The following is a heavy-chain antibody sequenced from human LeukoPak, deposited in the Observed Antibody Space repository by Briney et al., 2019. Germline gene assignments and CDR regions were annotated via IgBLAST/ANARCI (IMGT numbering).Heavy chain of an antibody. CDR1: GFTFSSYG. D-gene: IGHD5-24*01. Sequence: GGSLRLSCAASGFTFSSYGMHWVRQAPGKGLEWVAVIWCDGSNKYYADSVKGRFTISRDNSKNTLYLQMNSLRAEDTAVYYCAKWGYSPSFDYWGQGTLVTVSS. CDR2: IWCDGSNK. CDR3: AKWGYSPSFDY. J-gene: IGHJ4*02. V-gene: IGHV3-33*06.